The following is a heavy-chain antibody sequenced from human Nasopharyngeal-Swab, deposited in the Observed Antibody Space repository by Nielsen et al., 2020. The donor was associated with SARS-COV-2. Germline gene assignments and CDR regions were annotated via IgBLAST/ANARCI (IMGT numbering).Heavy chain of an antibody. J-gene: IGHJ4*02. D-gene: IGHD3-10*01. CDR1: GFTFSSYS. CDR2: ISSSSSYI. V-gene: IGHV3-21*01. Sequence: GGSLRLSCAASGFTFSSYSMNWVRQAPGKGLEWVSSISSSSSYIYYADSVKGRFTISRDNAKNSLYLQMNSLRAEDTAVYYCARRDTMVQGVIIPLDYWGQGTLVTVSP. CDR3: ARRDTMVQGVIIPLDY.